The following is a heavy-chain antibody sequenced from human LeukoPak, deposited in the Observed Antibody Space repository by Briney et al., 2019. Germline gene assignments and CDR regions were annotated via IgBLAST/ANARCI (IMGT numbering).Heavy chain of an antibody. CDR2: ISSSSSYI. CDR3: ARDGRGYSGYDFGY. D-gene: IGHD5-12*01. Sequence: PGGSLRLSCAASGFTFSSYSMNWVRQASGKGLEWVSSISSSSSYIYYADSVKGRFTISRDNAKNSLYLQMNSLRAEDTAVYYCARDGRGYSGYDFGYWGQGTLVTVSS. CDR1: GFTFSSYS. V-gene: IGHV3-21*01. J-gene: IGHJ4*02.